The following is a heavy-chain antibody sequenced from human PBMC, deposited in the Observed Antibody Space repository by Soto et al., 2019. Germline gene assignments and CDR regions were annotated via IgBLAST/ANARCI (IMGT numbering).Heavy chain of an antibody. CDR3: ARDFSDYVWGSYRYTEDY. Sequence: EVQLVESGGGSVQPGGSLRLSCAASGFTFSSYSMNWVRQAPGKGLEWVSYISSSSSTIYYADSVKGRFTISRDNAKNSLYLQMNSLRDEDTAVYYCARDFSDYVWGSYRYTEDYWGQGTLVTVSS. V-gene: IGHV3-48*02. CDR2: ISSSSSTI. J-gene: IGHJ4*02. D-gene: IGHD3-16*02. CDR1: GFTFSSYS.